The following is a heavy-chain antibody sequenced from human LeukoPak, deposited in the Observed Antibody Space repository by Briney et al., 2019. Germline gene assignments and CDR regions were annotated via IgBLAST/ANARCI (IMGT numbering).Heavy chain of an antibody. CDR2: IWHDGSHK. V-gene: IGHV3-33*01. CDR1: GFAFNTYA. Sequence: GGSLRLSCAASGFAFNTYAMHWVRQAPGQGLEWVALIWHDGSHKFYSNSVRGQFTISRDNSKNTVPLQMNNLRPEDTAVYYCAREMFGSGSYPDFWGQGTLVTVSS. D-gene: IGHD3-10*01. CDR3: AREMFGSGSYPDF. J-gene: IGHJ4*02.